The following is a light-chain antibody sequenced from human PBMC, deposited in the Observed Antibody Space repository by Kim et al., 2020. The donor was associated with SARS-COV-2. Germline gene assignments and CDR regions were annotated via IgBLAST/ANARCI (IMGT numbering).Light chain of an antibody. CDR2: DKN. CDR1: STNIGADYD. V-gene: IGLV1-40*01. CDR3: QPYDNGLAGYV. J-gene: IGLJ1*01. Sequence: TISDLWCSTNIGADYDVHCYQLLPGTPPKPLIYDKNNRPSGVPDRFSVSKSGTSASLSITGLQAEDEADYFCQPYDNGLAGYVFGTATKVTVL.